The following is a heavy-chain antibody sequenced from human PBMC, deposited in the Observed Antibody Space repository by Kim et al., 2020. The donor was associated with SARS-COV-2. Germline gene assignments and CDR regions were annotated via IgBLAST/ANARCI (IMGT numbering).Heavy chain of an antibody. V-gene: IGHV4-59*02. CDR1: GASVSSYY. CDR3: ARWSESWRAFDI. Sequence: SETLSLTCTVSGASVSSYYWNWMRLPPAKGPEWIGYVHHRGNKNFNAPLKSRVTMSVDAPTNQVSLRLASVTAADTGVYYCARWSESWRAFDIWGQGRLVIVSP. J-gene: IGHJ3*02. CDR2: VHHRGNK.